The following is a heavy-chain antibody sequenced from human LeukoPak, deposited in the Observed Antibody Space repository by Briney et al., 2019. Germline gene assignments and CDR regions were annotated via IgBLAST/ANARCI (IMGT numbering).Heavy chain of an antibody. V-gene: IGHV3-15*01. CDR3: SRGFLDY. Sequence: GGSLRLSCAASGFIFSDAWMSWVRQAPGKGLEWVGRIKSKTDGGTTDYAAPVKGRFTISRGDSKNTLHLEMSSLEAEDTAVYYCSRGFLDYWGQGTLVTVSS. D-gene: IGHD5-12*01. CDR2: IKSKTDGGTT. CDR1: GFIFSDAW. J-gene: IGHJ4*02.